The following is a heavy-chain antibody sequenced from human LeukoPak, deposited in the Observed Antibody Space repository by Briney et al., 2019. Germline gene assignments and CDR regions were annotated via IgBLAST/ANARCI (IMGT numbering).Heavy chain of an antibody. CDR3: ARAGYSGSDFSV. CDR1: GGSISGYY. V-gene: IGHV4-59*01. CDR2: IYYSGST. J-gene: IGHJ6*03. Sequence: SETLSLTCSVSGGSISGYYWSWIRQPPGKGLEWIGYIYYSGSTNYRPSLKSRVTISVDTSKNQFSLKLSSVTAADTAVYYCARAGYSGSDFSVWGKGSTVTVSS. D-gene: IGHD5-12*01.